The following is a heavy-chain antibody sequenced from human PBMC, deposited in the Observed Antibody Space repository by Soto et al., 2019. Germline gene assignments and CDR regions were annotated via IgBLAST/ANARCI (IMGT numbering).Heavy chain of an antibody. D-gene: IGHD3-10*01. CDR2: IIPIFGTA. Sequence: SVKVSCKASGGTFSSYAISWVRQAPGQGLEWMGGIIPIFGTANYAQKFQGRVTITADESTSTAYMELSSLRSEDTAVYYCASDSGVRGVMYYYYYGMDVWGQGTTVTVSS. CDR1: GGTFSSYA. V-gene: IGHV1-69*13. J-gene: IGHJ6*02. CDR3: ASDSGVRGVMYYYYYGMDV.